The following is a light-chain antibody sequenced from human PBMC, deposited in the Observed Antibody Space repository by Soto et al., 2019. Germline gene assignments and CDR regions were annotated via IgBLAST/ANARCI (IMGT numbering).Light chain of an antibody. CDR2: GNS. J-gene: IGLJ1*01. V-gene: IGLV1-40*01. CDR1: SSNIWAGYD. Sequence: QSVLTRAPSVSGTPVQRVTISCAGSSSNIWAGYDVHWYQQLPGTAPKLLIYGNSNRPSGVPDRFSGSKSGTSASLAITGLQAEDEADYYCQSYDSSLSVFYVFGTGTKVTVL. CDR3: QSYDSSLSVFYV.